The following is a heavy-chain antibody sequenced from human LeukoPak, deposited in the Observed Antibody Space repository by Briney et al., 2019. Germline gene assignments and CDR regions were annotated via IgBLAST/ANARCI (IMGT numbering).Heavy chain of an antibody. D-gene: IGHD2-21*02. V-gene: IGHV3-7*01. J-gene: IGHJ4*02. CDR3: ARDAYCGGDCSQQSYFDY. CDR2: IKQDGSDK. Sequence: GGSLRLPCAASGFTFSSYWMSWVRQAPGKGLEWLANIKQDGSDKYYVDSVKGRFTISRDNAKNSLYLQMNSLRAEDTAVYYCARDAYCGGDCSQQSYFDYWGQGTLVTVSS. CDR1: GFTFSSYW.